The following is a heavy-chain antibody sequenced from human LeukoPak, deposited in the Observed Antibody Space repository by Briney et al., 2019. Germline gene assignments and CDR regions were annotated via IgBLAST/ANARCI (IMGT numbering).Heavy chain of an antibody. CDR2: IIPVFGTV. V-gene: IGHV1-69*06. D-gene: IGHD1-26*01. Sequence: SVKVSCKASGGTFSNYAIIWVRQAPGQGLEWLGGIIPVFGTVNYALNFQVRVTLTADKSTGTAYMELRSLRYEDTAVYYCARVGVFPRVGSTSPRNYYMDVWGNGPTVTVSS. CDR1: GGTFSNYA. CDR3: ARVGVFPRVGSTSPRNYYMDV. J-gene: IGHJ6*03.